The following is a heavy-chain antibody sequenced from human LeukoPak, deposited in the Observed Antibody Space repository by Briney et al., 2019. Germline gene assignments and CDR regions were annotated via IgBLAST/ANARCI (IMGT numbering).Heavy chain of an antibody. Sequence: PGGSLRLSCAASGFTFSNYAMTWVRQAPGRGLEWVSYISSSGSTIYLADSVKGRFTISRDNAKNSLYLQMNSLRAEDTAVYYCARERGYSGYDYFIDSPSDYWGQGNLVTVSS. D-gene: IGHD5-12*01. CDR3: ARERGYSGYDYFIDSPSDY. CDR1: GFTFSNYA. CDR2: ISSSGSTI. J-gene: IGHJ4*02. V-gene: IGHV3-48*03.